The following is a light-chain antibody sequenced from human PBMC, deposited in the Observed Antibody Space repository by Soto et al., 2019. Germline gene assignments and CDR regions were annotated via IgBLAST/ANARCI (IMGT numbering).Light chain of an antibody. V-gene: IGKV4-1*01. CDR3: QQYYSIPIT. Sequence: DIVMTQSPDSLAVSLGERATINCKSSQSVIYSSNNKNYLVWYQQKPGQPPKRLIYWASTRESGVPDRFSGRGSGTDFTLTISSLQAEDVAVYYCQQYYSIPITFGQGTRLEMK. J-gene: IGKJ5*01. CDR2: WAS. CDR1: QSVIYSSNNKNY.